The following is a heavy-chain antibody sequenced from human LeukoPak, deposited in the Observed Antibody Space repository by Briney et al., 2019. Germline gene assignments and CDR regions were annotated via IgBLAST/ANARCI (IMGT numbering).Heavy chain of an antibody. CDR3: AGYCSSTSCYASLY. Sequence: ASVKVSCKASGGTFSSYAISWVRQAPGQGLEWMGGIFPIFGTANYAQKFQGRVTITADESTSTAYMELSSLRSEDTAVYYCAGYCSSTSCYASLYWGQGTLVTVSS. J-gene: IGHJ4*02. V-gene: IGHV1-69*13. CDR2: IFPIFGTA. D-gene: IGHD2-2*01. CDR1: GGTFSSYA.